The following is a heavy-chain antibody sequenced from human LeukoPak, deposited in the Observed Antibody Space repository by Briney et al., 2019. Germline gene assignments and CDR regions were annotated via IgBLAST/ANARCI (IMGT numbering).Heavy chain of an antibody. CDR3: ARAPLSSGWYGDY. D-gene: IGHD6-19*01. V-gene: IGHV4-34*01. CDR1: GGSFSGCY. J-gene: IGHJ4*02. CDR2: INHSGST. Sequence: PSETLSLTCAVYGGSFSGCYWSWIRQPPGKGLEWIGEINHSGSTNYNPSLKSRVTISVDTSKNQFSLKLSSVTAADTAVYYCARAPLSSGWYGDYWGQGTLVTVSS.